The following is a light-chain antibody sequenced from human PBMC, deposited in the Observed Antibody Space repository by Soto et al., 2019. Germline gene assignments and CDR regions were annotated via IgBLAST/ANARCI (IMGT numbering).Light chain of an antibody. CDR3: EHYGDSSWT. V-gene: IGKV3-20*01. CDR2: GVS. CDR1: QSVSSTL. Sequence: EIVLTQSPVALSLSPGERATLSCRASQSVSSTLLTWYQQKPGQAPRLLSYGVSSRATGIPDRFSGSGSGTEFTRNISRLEPEDFAVYFCEHYGDSSWTFGQGTRVEIK. J-gene: IGKJ1*01.